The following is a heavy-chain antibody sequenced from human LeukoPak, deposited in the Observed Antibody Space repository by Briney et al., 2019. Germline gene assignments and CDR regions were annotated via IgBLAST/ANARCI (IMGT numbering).Heavy chain of an antibody. J-gene: IGHJ4*02. V-gene: IGHV4-38-2*01. CDR1: GYSISSGYY. Sequence: PSETLSLTCAVSGYSISSGYYWGWIRQPPGEGLEWIGNMYHGGSTYYNPSLKSRVTISRDTSKNQFSLKLSSVTAADTAVYYCARRVGGTSFRDYWGQGTLVTVSS. D-gene: IGHD1-26*01. CDR3: ARRVGGTSFRDY. CDR2: MYHGGST.